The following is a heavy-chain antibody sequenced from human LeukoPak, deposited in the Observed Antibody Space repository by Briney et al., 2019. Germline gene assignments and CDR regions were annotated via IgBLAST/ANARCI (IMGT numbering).Heavy chain of an antibody. CDR2: IYAGGSI. CDR1: GFTFSSYS. Sequence: GGSLRLSCAASGFTFSSYSMNWVRQAPGKGLEWVSIIYAGGSIYYADSVKGRFTISRDNSKNTLYLQMHSLRGEDTAVYYCARDVDYAEGYWGQGTLVTVSS. CDR3: ARDVDYAEGY. V-gene: IGHV3-66*02. D-gene: IGHD4-17*01. J-gene: IGHJ4*02.